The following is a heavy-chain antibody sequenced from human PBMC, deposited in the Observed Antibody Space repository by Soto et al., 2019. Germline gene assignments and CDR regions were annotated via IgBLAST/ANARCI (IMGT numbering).Heavy chain of an antibody. CDR3: ATEGQRITMVRGVKALNYFDY. J-gene: IGHJ4*02. D-gene: IGHD3-10*01. V-gene: IGHV4-39*07. CDR2: IYYSGST. CDR1: GGSISSSSYY. Sequence: SETLSLTCTVSGGSISSSSYYWGWIRQPPGKGLEWIGSIYYSGSTYYNPSLKSRVTISVDTSKNQFSLKLSSVTAADTAVYYCATEGQRITMVRGVKALNYFDYWGQGTLVTVSS.